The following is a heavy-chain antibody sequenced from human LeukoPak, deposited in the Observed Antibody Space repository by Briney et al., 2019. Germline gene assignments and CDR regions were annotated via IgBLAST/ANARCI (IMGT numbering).Heavy chain of an antibody. CDR2: ISYDGSNK. D-gene: IGHD5-24*01. CDR1: GFTFSSYG. J-gene: IGHJ4*02. CDR3: ATRDGYY. V-gene: IGHV3-30*03. Sequence: GRSLRLSCAASGFTFSSYGMHWVRQAPGKGLEWVAVISYDGSNKYYADSVKGRFTISRDNSKNTLYLQMNSLRAEDTAVYYCATRDGYYWGQGTLVTVSS.